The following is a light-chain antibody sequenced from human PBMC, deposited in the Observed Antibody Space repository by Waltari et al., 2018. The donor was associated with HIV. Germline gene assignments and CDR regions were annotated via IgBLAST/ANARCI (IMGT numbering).Light chain of an antibody. CDR2: DNN. V-gene: IGLV1-51*01. Sequence: QSVLTQPPSVSAAPGQKVTISCSGSSPNIGNNYVSWYQQFPRTAPQLLIYDNNKRPSGIPDRFSGSKSGTSATLGITGLQTGDEADYYCGTWDISVGTVVFGGGTRLTVL. J-gene: IGLJ2*01. CDR3: GTWDISVGTVV. CDR1: SPNIGNNY.